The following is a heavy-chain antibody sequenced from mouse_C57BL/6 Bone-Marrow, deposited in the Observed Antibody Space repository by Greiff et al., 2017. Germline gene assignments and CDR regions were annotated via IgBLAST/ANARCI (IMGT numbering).Heavy chain of an antibody. CDR3: ARSRYYGSSLAWFAY. CDR1: GYTFTSYN. D-gene: IGHD1-1*01. J-gene: IGHJ3*01. Sequence: ESGAELVRPGASVKMSCKASGYTFTSYNMHWVKQTPRQGLEWIGAIYPGNGDTSYNQKFKGKATLTVDKSYSTAYMPLSSLTSEDSAVYFCARSRYYGSSLAWFAYWGQGTLVTVSA. V-gene: IGHV1-12*01. CDR2: IYPGNGDT.